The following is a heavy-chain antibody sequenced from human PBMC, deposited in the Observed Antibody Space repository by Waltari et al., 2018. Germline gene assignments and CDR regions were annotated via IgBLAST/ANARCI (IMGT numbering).Heavy chain of an antibody. V-gene: IGHV3-23*01. J-gene: IGHJ3*02. D-gene: IGHD3-16*02. Sequence: EVQLLESGGGLVQPGGSLRLSCAASGFTFSSYAMSCVRQAPGKGLEWVSAISGGGGSTYYADAVKGRFTISRDNSKNTLYLQMNSLRAEDTAVYYCAKVTSLRLGELSLYPGTHDDAFDIWGQGTMVTVSS. CDR2: ISGGGGST. CDR3: AKVTSLRLGELSLYPGTHDDAFDI. CDR1: GFTFSSYA.